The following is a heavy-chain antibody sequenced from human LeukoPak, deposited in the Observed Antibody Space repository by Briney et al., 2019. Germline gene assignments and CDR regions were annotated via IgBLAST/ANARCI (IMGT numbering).Heavy chain of an antibody. CDR1: GYTFTSYG. CDR3: ARGGRYFDWLFPFVY. J-gene: IGHJ4*02. CDR2: ISAYNGNT. V-gene: IGHV1-18*04. Sequence: ASVKVSCKASGYTFTSYGISWVRQAPGQGLEWMGWISAYNGNTNYAQKLQGRVTKTTDTSTSTAYMELRSLRSDDTAVYYCARGGRYFDWLFPFVYWGQGTLVTVSS. D-gene: IGHD3-9*01.